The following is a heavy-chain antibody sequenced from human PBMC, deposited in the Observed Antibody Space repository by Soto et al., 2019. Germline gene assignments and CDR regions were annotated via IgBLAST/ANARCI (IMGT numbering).Heavy chain of an antibody. V-gene: IGHV4-39*01. CDR3: AKMYRSSDYYYGMDV. Sequence: SETLSLTCTVSGGSISSCSYYWCWIRQPPGKGLEWIGSIYYSGSTYYNPSLKSRVTISVDTSKNQFSLKLSSVTAADTAVYYCAKMYRSSDYYYGMDVWGQGITVTVSS. CDR1: GGSISSCSYY. CDR2: IYYSGST. D-gene: IGHD6-6*01. J-gene: IGHJ6*02.